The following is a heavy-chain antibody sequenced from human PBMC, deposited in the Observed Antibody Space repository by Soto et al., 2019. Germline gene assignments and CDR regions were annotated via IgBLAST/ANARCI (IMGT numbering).Heavy chain of an antibody. Sequence: EVQLLESGGGLVQPGGSLRLSCAASGFTFSSYAMSWVRQAPGKGLEWVSAISGSGGSTYYADSVKGRFTISRDNSNTTLYLQMNSLGAEDTAVYYCAKASNGIAGRGWYFDYWGQGTLVTVSS. J-gene: IGHJ4*02. CDR2: ISGSGGST. V-gene: IGHV3-23*01. D-gene: IGHD6-13*01. CDR3: AKASNGIAGRGWYFDY. CDR1: GFTFSSYA.